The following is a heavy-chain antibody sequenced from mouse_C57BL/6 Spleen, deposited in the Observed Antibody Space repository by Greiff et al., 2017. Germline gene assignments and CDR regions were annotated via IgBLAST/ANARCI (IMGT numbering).Heavy chain of an antibody. J-gene: IGHJ2*01. CDR1: GYTFTSYG. Sequence: VQLQQPGAELARPGASVKLSCKASGYTFTSYGISWVKQRTGQGLEWIGEIYPRSGNTYYNEKFKGKATLTADKSSSTAYMELRSLTSEDSAVYFCARERLRSVLDYWGQGTTLTVSS. V-gene: IGHV1-81*01. CDR2: IYPRSGNT. D-gene: IGHD2-4*01. CDR3: ARERLRSVLDY.